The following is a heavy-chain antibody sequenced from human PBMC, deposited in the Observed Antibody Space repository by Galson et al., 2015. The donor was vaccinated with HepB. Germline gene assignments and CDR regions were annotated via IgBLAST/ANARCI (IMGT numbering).Heavy chain of an antibody. J-gene: IGHJ4*02. CDR1: GYTFTGYY. CDR2: IKPNSGGT. D-gene: IGHD6-13*01. V-gene: IGHV1-2*02. CDR3: ARSRSRCSFHY. Sequence: SVKVSCKASGYTFTGYYMHWVRQAPGQGLEWMGWIKPNSGGTNYAQKFRGRVTMTRDTSISTAYMELSRVRSDDTAVYYCARSRSRCSFHYWGQGTLVTVSS.